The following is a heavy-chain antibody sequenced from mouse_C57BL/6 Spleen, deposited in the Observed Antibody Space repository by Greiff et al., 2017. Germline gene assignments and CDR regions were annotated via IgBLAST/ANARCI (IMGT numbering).Heavy chain of an antibody. CDR2: IHPNSGST. CDR3: APYGYDGFAY. V-gene: IGHV1-64*01. CDR1: GYTFTSYW. D-gene: IGHD2-2*01. J-gene: IGHJ3*01. Sequence: QVQLQQSGAELVKPGASVKLSCKASGYTFTSYWMHWVKQRSGQGLEWIGMIHPNSGSTNYNEKFKSKATLTVDKSSSTAYMQLSSLTSEDSAVYYCAPYGYDGFAYWGQGTLVTVSA.